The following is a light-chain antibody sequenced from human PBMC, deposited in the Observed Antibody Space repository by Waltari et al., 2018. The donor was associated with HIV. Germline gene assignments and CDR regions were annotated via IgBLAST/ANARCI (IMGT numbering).Light chain of an antibody. CDR2: DAS. J-gene: IGKJ4*01. CDR1: QAITSS. Sequence: AIQLTQSPSSLSASVGDRVTFTCRTSQAITSSLAWYQQKPVKPPKLLIFDASTLESGVPSRFSGSGSGTDFTLTISSLQPEDFATYYCQQFNLYPLTFGGGTKVEI. CDR3: QQFNLYPLT. V-gene: IGKV1-13*02.